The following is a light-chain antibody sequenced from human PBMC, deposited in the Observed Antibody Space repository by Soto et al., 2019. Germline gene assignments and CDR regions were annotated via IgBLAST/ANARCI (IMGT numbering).Light chain of an antibody. CDR3: AAWDDLLNGYV. CDR1: SSNIESNT. CDR2: SNY. J-gene: IGLJ1*01. V-gene: IGLV1-44*01. Sequence: QSVLTQPPSASGTPGQRVTISCSGSSSNIESNTVTWYQQLPGTAPKLVIYSNYDRPSGGPDRFSASTSGSSASLVIRGLQSEDEAAYYCAAWDDLLNGYVFGGGPKLTVL.